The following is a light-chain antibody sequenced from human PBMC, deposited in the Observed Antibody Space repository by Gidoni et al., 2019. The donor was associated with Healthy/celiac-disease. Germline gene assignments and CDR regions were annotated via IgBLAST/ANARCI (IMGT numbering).Light chain of an antibody. V-gene: IGKV1-39*01. CDR1: QSNSSY. CDR2: AAS. J-gene: IGKJ3*01. Sequence: DIQMTQSPSSLSASVGDRVTITCRASQSNSSYLNWYQQKPGKAPKLLIYAASSLQSGVPSRFSCSGSGTDFTLTISSLQPEDFATYYCQQSYSTPQVTFGPGTKVDIK. CDR3: QQSYSTPQVT.